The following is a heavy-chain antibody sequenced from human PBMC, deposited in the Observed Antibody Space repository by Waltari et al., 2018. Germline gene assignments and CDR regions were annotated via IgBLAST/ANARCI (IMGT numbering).Heavy chain of an antibody. CDR3: ARDPAAGTGFDY. CDR1: GYTFTSYY. D-gene: IGHD6-13*01. V-gene: IGHV1-46*01. Sequence: QVQLVQSGAEVKKPGASVKVSCKASGYTFTSYYMHWVRQAPGQGLEWMGIINPSGGSTSYAQKFQGRVTMTRDTSTSTVYMELRSLRSEDTAVYYCARDPAAGTGFDYWGQGTLVTVSS. CDR2: INPSGGST. J-gene: IGHJ4*02.